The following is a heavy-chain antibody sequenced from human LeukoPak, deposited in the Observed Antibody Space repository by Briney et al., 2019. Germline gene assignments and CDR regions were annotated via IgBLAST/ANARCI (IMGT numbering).Heavy chain of an antibody. CDR2: IYHSGST. V-gene: IGHV4-38-2*02. CDR3: ARGGRRPPSNWFDP. J-gene: IGHJ5*02. Sequence: KPSETLSLTWTVSGSSISSGYYWGWIRQPPGKGLEWIGSIYHSGSTYYNPSLKSRVTILVDTSKNQFSLKLSSVTAADTAVYYCARGGRRPPSNWFDPWGQGTLVTVSS. CDR1: GSSISSGYY.